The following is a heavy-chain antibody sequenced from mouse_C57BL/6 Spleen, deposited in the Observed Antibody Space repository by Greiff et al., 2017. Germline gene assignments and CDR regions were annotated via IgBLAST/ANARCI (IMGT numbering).Heavy chain of an antibody. D-gene: IGHD2-3*01. J-gene: IGHJ3*01. CDR2: ISDGGSYT. V-gene: IGHV5-4*01. Sequence: EVQVVESGGGLVKPGGSLKLSCAASGFTFSSYAMSWVRQTPEKRLEWVATISDGGSYTYYPDNVKGRFTISRDNAKNNLYLQMSHLKSEDTAMYYCARADGYYGFADWGQGTLVTVSA. CDR1: GFTFSSYA. CDR3: ARADGYYGFAD.